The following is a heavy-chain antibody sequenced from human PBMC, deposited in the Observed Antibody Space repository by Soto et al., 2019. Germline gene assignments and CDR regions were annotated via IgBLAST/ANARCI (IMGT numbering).Heavy chain of an antibody. J-gene: IGHJ4*02. Sequence: ASVKVSCKASGGTFSSYAISWVRQAPGQGLEWMGGIIPIFGTANYAQKFQGRVTITADESTSTAYMELSSLRSEDTAVYYCASNWNYGRDYWGQGTLVTVSS. CDR3: ASNWNYGRDY. D-gene: IGHD1-7*01. CDR2: IIPIFGTA. CDR1: GGTFSSYA. V-gene: IGHV1-69*13.